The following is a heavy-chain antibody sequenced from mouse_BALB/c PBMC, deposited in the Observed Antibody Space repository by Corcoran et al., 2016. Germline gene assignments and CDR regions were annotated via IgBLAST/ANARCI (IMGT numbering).Heavy chain of an antibody. Sequence: QIQLVQSGPELKKPGETVKISCKASGYTFTNYGMNWVKQAPGKGLKWMGWINTYTGEPTYADDFKGRFAFSLETSASTAYLQINNLKNEDTATYFCARYPNYYGSSYDAMDYWGQGTSVTVSS. CDR2: INTYTGEP. D-gene: IGHD1-1*01. V-gene: IGHV9-3-1*01. CDR3: ARYPNYYGSSYDAMDY. CDR1: GYTFTNYG. J-gene: IGHJ4*01.